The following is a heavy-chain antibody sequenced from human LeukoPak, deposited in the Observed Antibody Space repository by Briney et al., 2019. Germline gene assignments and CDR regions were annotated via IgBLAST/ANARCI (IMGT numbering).Heavy chain of an antibody. D-gene: IGHD4-11*01. Sequence: GGSLRLSCAASGFTVSSNYMSWVRQAPGKGLEWVSVIYSGGSTYYADSVKGRFTISRDSSENTLYLQMNSLGPEDTAVCYCARVSTTIGYFDYWGRGTLVTVSA. CDR1: GFTVSSNY. CDR2: IYSGGST. V-gene: IGHV3-66*02. J-gene: IGHJ4*02. CDR3: ARVSTTIGYFDY.